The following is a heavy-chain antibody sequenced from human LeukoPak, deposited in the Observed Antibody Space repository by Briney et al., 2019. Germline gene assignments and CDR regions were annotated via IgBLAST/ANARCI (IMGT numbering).Heavy chain of an antibody. CDR3: AVGATEDWYFDV. D-gene: IGHD1-26*01. V-gene: IGHV1-18*01. Sequence: ASVKVSCKASGYTFTSYGISWVRQAPGQGLEWMGWISAYNGNTNYAQKLQGRVTMTTDTSMNTAYMDLRSLRSDDTAVYYCAVGATEDWYFDVWGRGTLVSVSS. J-gene: IGHJ2*01. CDR2: ISAYNGNT. CDR1: GYTFTSYG.